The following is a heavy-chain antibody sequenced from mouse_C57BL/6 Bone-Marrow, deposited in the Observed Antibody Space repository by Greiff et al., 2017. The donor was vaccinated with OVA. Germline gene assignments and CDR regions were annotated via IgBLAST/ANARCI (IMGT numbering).Heavy chain of an antibody. J-gene: IGHJ3*01. CDR1: GFTFTDYY. CDR3: ARYDYDWFAY. Sequence: EVQLQESGGGLVQPGGSLSLSCAASGFTFTDYYMSWVRQPPGKALEWLGFIRNKANGYTTEYSASVKGRFTISRDNSQSILYLQMNALRAEDSATYYCARYDYDWFAYWGQGTLVTVSA. V-gene: IGHV7-3*01. D-gene: IGHD2-4*01. CDR2: IRNKANGYTT.